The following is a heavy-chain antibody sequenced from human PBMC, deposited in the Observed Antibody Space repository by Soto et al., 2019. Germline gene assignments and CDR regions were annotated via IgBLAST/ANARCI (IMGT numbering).Heavy chain of an antibody. D-gene: IGHD4-4*01. CDR2: ISSGDNTV. Sequence: LRLSCAASGFSFRDYYMSWIRQAPGRGLEWVSYISSGDNTVYYADSVKGRFTISRDNAKNSLYLQMNSLRAEDTAVYYCGRPGNSLDYWGQGTLATVSS. CDR1: GFSFRDYY. CDR3: GRPGNSLDY. V-gene: IGHV3-11*01. J-gene: IGHJ4*02.